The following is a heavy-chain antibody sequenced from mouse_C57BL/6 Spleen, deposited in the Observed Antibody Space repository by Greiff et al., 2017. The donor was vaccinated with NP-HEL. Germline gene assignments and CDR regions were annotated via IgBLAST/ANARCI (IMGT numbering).Heavy chain of an antibody. CDR3: ARGLGRGYSDV. V-gene: IGHV5-17*01. D-gene: IGHD4-1*01. CDR1: GFTFSDYG. J-gene: IGHJ1*03. CDR2: ISSGSSTI. Sequence: EVMLVESGGGLVKPGGSLKLSCAASGFTFSDYGMHWVRQAPEKGLEWVAYISSGSSTIYYADTVKGRFTISRDNAKNTLFLQMTSLRSEDTAMYYCARGLGRGYSDVWGTGTTVTVSS.